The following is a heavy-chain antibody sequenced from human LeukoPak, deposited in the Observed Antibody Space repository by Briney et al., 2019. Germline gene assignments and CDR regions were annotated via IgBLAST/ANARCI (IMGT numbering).Heavy chain of an antibody. CDR1: GLSFSNYW. Sequence: PGGSLRLSCAGSGLSFSNYWVHWVRQAPGKELVWVSGITPDGGATFYADSVRGRFTVSRDNAKSTVFLQMNSLRAEDTALYFCTGVFDYWGQGTLVTVSS. CDR2: ITPDGGAT. CDR3: TGVFDY. J-gene: IGHJ4*02. D-gene: IGHD2-8*01. V-gene: IGHV3-74*01.